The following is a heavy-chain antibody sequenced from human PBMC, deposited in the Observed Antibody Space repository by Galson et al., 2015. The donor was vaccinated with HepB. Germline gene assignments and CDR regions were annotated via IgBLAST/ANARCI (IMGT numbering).Heavy chain of an antibody. CDR2: ISSSSSTI. CDR1: GFTFSSYS. CDR3: ARVGEGSGYEQHPLYWYFDL. Sequence: SLRLSCAASGFTFSSYSMNWVRQAPGKGLEWVSYISSSSSTIYYADSVKGRFTISRDNSKNTLYLQMNSLRAEDTAVYYCARVGEGSGYEQHPLYWYFDLWGRGTLVTVSS. J-gene: IGHJ2*01. D-gene: IGHD5-12*01. V-gene: IGHV3-48*01.